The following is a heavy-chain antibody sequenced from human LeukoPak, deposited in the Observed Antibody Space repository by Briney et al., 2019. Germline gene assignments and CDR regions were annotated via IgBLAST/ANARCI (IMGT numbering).Heavy chain of an antibody. CDR3: ARSPSIAARLLYYYMDV. D-gene: IGHD6-6*01. J-gene: IGHJ6*03. V-gene: IGHV4-34*12. CDR1: GGSFSGYY. CDR2: IIHSGST. Sequence: PSETLSLTCAVYGGSFSGYYWSWIRQPPGKGLEWIGEIIHSGSTNYNPSLKSRVTISVDTSKNQFSLKLSSVTAADTAVYYCARSPSIAARLLYYYMDVWGKGTTVTVSS.